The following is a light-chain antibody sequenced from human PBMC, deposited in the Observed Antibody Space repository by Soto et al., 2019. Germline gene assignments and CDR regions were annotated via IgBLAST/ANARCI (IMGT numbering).Light chain of an antibody. V-gene: IGLV2-11*01. CDR1: SSDVAIYNY. Sequence: QSALTQPRSVSGSPGQSVTISCTGTSSDVAIYNYISWYQQHPGEAPKLMIHDVSERPSGVPERFSGSKSGTSASLAISGLQSEDEADYYCATWDDSLPAVFGGGTKLTVL. CDR3: ATWDDSLPAV. CDR2: DVS. J-gene: IGLJ2*01.